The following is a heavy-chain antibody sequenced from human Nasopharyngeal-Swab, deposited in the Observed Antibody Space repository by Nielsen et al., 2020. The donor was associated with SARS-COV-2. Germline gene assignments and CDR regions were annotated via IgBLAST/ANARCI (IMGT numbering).Heavy chain of an antibody. Sequence: WIRQLPGKGLEWIAYVHYSGSTDYNPSLKSRVTVSADTVMNQFSLKLDSVTAADTAVYYCARGTMIYFDYWGQGTLVTVSS. CDR3: ARGTMIYFDY. J-gene: IGHJ4*02. D-gene: IGHD3-22*01. CDR2: VHYSGST. V-gene: IGHV4-59*01.